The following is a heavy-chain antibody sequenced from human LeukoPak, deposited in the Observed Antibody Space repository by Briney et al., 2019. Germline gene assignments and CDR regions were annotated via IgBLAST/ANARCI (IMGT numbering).Heavy chain of an antibody. CDR2: IRYDGSNK. D-gene: IGHD3-10*01. V-gene: IGHV3-30*02. J-gene: IGHJ4*02. Sequence: GGSLRLSCAASGFTFSSYVMHWVRQAPGKGLEWVAFIRYDGSNKYYADSVKGRFTISRDNSKNTLYLQMNSLRAEDTAVYYCAKDNSPYYGSGRPIDYWGQGTLVTVSS. CDR1: GFTFSSYV. CDR3: AKDNSPYYGSGRPIDY.